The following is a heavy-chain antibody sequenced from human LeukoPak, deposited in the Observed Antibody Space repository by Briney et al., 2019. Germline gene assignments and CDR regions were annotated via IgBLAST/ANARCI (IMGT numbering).Heavy chain of an antibody. D-gene: IGHD3-10*01. Sequence: PGGSLRLSCAASGFTFSSYAMHWVRQAPGKGLEWVAVISYDGSNKYYADSVKGRFTISRDNSKNTLYLQMNSLRAEDTAVYYCARVTPTLWYGELDYWGQGTLVTVSS. CDR3: ARVTPTLWYGELDY. CDR2: ISYDGSNK. V-gene: IGHV3-30-3*01. CDR1: GFTFSSYA. J-gene: IGHJ4*02.